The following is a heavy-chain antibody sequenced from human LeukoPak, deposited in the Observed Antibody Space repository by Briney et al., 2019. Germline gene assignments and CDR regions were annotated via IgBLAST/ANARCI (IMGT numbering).Heavy chain of an antibody. CDR1: GYTFTGYY. CDR2: INPNSGGT. D-gene: IGHD4-17*01. CDR3: ARDLGDYALVPDY. V-gene: IGHV1-2*02. J-gene: IGHJ4*02. Sequence: ASVKVSCKASGYTFTGYYMHWARQAPGQGLEWMGWINPNSGGTNYAQKFQGRVTMTRDTSISTAYMELSRLRSDDTAAYYCARDLGDYALVPDYWGQGTLVSVSS.